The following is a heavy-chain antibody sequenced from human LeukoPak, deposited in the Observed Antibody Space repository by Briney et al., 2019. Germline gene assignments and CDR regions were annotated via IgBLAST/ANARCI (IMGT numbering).Heavy chain of an antibody. Sequence: PSETLSLTCTVSAGSISSGGYYWSWIRQHPGKGLEWMGYIYNSGRTYHNPSLKSRVTISVDTSKNQFSLKLSSVTAADTAVYYCARVSEQQLGLFEYWGQGTLVTVSS. J-gene: IGHJ4*02. CDR3: ARVSEQQLGLFEY. V-gene: IGHV4-31*03. D-gene: IGHD6-13*01. CDR2: IYNSGRT. CDR1: AGSISSGGYY.